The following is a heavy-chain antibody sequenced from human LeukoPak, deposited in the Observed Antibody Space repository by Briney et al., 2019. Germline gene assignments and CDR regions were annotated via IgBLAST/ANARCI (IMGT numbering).Heavy chain of an antibody. Sequence: SSETLSLTCTVSGGSIRSSYYYWGWLRQPPGKGREWIVSIYDCWSTYYNPSLKSRVTISVDTSKNQFSLKLNSVTAADTAVYYCARHYGPWGQGTLVTVSS. CDR3: ARHYGP. CDR1: GGSIRSSYYY. J-gene: IGHJ5*02. D-gene: IGHD3-10*01. CDR2: IYDCWST. V-gene: IGHV4-39*01.